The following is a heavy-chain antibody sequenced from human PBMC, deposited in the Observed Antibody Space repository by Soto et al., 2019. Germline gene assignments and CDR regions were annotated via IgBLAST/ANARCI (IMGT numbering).Heavy chain of an antibody. CDR3: SITSLADASFDY. J-gene: IGHJ4*02. D-gene: IGHD3-16*01. Sequence: QVQLVESGGGVVHPGRSLSLSCAGSGFMFSNNGMHWVRRAPGKGLEWVAFISYDGSETFYADSVKGRFTISRDNSKSTLFLHMSSLENEDTAVYYCSITSLADASFDYWGQGTLVTVSS. CDR1: GFMFSNNG. V-gene: IGHV3-30*03. CDR2: ISYDGSET.